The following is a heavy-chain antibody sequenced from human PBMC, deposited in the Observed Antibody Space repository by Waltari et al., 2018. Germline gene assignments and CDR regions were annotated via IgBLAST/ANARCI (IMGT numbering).Heavy chain of an antibody. CDR3: ARGPGGAYRSSWYEHDY. D-gene: IGHD6-13*01. V-gene: IGHV1-69*08. Sequence: QIQLVHSGAEVMKPGSSVKVSCSASGRTFSSYTISWVRQAPVQGLEWMGRIIPSLGRANYAQKFQGRVKITADKSTSTAYMELSSLRCEETAVYYCARGPGGAYRSSWYEHDYWDQGTLVTVAS. CDR1: GRTFSSYT. CDR2: IIPSLGRA. J-gene: IGHJ4*02.